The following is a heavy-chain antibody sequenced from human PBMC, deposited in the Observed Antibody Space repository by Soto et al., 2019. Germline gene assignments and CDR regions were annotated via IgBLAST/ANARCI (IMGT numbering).Heavy chain of an antibody. D-gene: IGHD6-25*01. CDR2: MNPGSGKT. CDR1: GYTFINFD. CDR3: ATTASAATLNWFDT. V-gene: IGHV1-8*02. J-gene: IGHJ5*02. Sequence: ASVKVSCKASGYTFINFDISWVRQATGQGLEWMGWMNPGSGKTGYANKFQGRVTMTRDASTGTAHLELSSLTSEDTAVYYCATTASAATLNWFDTWGQGTLVTVSS.